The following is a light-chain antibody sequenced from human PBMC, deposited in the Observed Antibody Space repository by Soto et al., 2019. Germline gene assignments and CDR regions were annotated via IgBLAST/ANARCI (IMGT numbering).Light chain of an antibody. CDR1: NSNIASNT. V-gene: IGLV1-44*01. Sequence: QSFLTQPPSASETPGQTVSISCSGSNSNIASNTVNWYQHLPGTAPKLLIYYNNQRPPGVPDRFSGSKSGTSASLAISGLQSEDESDYYCAAWDDTLKRYVFGPGTKVTVL. CDR2: YNN. J-gene: IGLJ1*01. CDR3: AAWDDTLKRYV.